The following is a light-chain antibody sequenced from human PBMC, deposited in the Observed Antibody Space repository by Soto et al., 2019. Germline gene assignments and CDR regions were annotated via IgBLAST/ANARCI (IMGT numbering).Light chain of an antibody. Sequence: QSALTQPASVSGSPGQSITISCTGTSSDVGGYNYVSWYQQHPGKAPKLMIYEVSNRPSGVSNRFSGSKSGNTASLTISGLQAEDEADYYCSSYTRSSTYVFGTGTTLTVL. CDR1: SSDVGGYNY. J-gene: IGLJ1*01. V-gene: IGLV2-14*01. CDR2: EVS. CDR3: SSYTRSSTYV.